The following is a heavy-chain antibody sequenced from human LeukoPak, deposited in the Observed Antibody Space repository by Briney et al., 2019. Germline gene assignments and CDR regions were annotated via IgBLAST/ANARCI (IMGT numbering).Heavy chain of an antibody. Sequence: SVKVSCKASGGTFSSYAISWVRQAPGQGLEWMGGIIPIFGTANYAQKFQGRVTITADESTSTAYMELSSLRSEDTAVYYCARDVLRSYNWFDPWGQGTLVTVSS. CDR3: ARDVLRSYNWFDP. V-gene: IGHV1-69*13. J-gene: IGHJ5*02. CDR2: IIPIFGTA. D-gene: IGHD2-8*02. CDR1: GGTFSSYA.